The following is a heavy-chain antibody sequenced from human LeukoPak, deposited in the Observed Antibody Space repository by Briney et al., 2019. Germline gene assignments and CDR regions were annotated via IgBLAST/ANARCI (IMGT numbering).Heavy chain of an antibody. V-gene: IGHV1-8*01. CDR1: GYTFTSYD. D-gene: IGHD4-11*01. CDR2: MNPNSGNT. CDR3: ARSGRRLTTVTTWGSYGYYYGMDV. J-gene: IGHJ6*02. Sequence: GESLKISCKASGYTFTSYDINWVRQATGQGLEWMGWMNPNSGNTGYAQKFQGRVTMTRNTSISTAYMELSSLRSEDTAVYYCARSGRRLTTVTTWGSYGYYYGMDVWGQGTTVTVSS.